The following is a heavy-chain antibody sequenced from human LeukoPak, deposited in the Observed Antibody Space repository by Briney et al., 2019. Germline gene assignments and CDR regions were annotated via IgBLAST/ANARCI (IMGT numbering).Heavy chain of an antibody. CDR3: AREEKGFDY. Sequence: PGGSLRLSCATSGFAFSSYGMHWVRQAPGKGLEWVAFVRYDEEYKFYADFVKGRFTISRDNSKNTLYLQMNSLRPEDTAVYYCAREEKGFDYWGQGTLVTVSS. CDR1: GFAFSSYG. V-gene: IGHV3-30*02. CDR2: VRYDEEYK. J-gene: IGHJ4*02.